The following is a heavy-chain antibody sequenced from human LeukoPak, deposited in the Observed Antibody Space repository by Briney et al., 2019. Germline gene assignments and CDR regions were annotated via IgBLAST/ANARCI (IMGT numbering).Heavy chain of an antibody. CDR3: ARTGYYYGSGSPRWFDP. CDR1: GFTVRSNY. Sequence: GGSLRLSCAASGFTVRSNYMSWVRQAPGKGLEWVSVIYSGGNTYYADSVKGRFTISRDNSKNTLYLQMNSLRAEDTAVYYCARTGYYYGSGSPRWFDPWGQGTLVTVSS. J-gene: IGHJ5*02. V-gene: IGHV3-66*01. D-gene: IGHD3-10*01. CDR2: IYSGGNT.